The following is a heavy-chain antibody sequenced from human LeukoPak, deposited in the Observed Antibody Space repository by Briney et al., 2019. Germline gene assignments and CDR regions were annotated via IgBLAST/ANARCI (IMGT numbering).Heavy chain of an antibody. V-gene: IGHV3-30*02. J-gene: IGHJ4*02. CDR1: GFTFSSYG. CDR3: AKEGGWYEGLEY. CDR2: IWYGGSNK. D-gene: IGHD6-19*01. Sequence: GGSLRLSCAASGFTFSSYGMHWVRQAPGRGLEWVAVIWYGGSNKYYADSVKGRFTISRDNSKNTLYLQMNSLRAEDTAVYYCAKEGGWYEGLEYWGQGTLVTVSS.